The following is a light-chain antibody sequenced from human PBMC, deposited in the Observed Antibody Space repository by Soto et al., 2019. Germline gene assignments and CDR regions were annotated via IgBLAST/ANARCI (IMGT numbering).Light chain of an antibody. CDR3: HQYNDWPPA. CDR2: DAS. J-gene: IGKJ1*01. Sequence: EVLMTQSPSTLSVSPGERATLSCRASQSVSSNVAWYQQKPGQAPRLLIYDASTRATGIPARFSGSGSGTEFTLTISSLQSEDFEVFYCHQYNDWPPAFGQGTKVDIK. V-gene: IGKV3-15*01. CDR1: QSVSSN.